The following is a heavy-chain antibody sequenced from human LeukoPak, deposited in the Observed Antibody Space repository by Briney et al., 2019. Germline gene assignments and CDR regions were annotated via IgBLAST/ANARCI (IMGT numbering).Heavy chain of an antibody. V-gene: IGHV4-34*01. Sequence: SETLSLTCAVYGGSFSGYYWSWIRQPPGKGLEWIGEINDSGSTNYNPSLKSRVTISVDTSKNQFSLKLSSVTAADTAVYYCANGGAPTVAHFDYWGQGTLVTVSS. CDR2: INDSGST. CDR1: GGSFSGYY. J-gene: IGHJ4*02. D-gene: IGHD4-23*01. CDR3: ANGGAPTVAHFDY.